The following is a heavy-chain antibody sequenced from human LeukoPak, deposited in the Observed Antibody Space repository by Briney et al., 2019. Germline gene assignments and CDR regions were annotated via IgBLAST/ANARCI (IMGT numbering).Heavy chain of an antibody. D-gene: IGHD3-22*01. J-gene: IGHJ4*02. Sequence: ASVKVSCKASGYTFTGSYMHWLRQAPGQGLEWMGWINPNSGGTNYAQKFQGRVTMTRDTSISTAYMELSRLRSDDTAVYYCARGRYYYDTSGYYYGYWGQGTLVTVSS. CDR3: ARGRYYYDTSGYYYGY. CDR1: GYTFTGSY. CDR2: INPNSGGT. V-gene: IGHV1-2*02.